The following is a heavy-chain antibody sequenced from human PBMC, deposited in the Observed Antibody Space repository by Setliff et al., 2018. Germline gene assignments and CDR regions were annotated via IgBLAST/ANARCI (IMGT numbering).Heavy chain of an antibody. CDR1: GFTFSSYR. Sequence: GSLRLSCAASGFTFSSYRMHWVRQAPGKGLEWVAVIWDDGGNKYHADSVKGRFTISRDNSKNTLYLQMNSLRPEDTAVYYCATRGWYFDYWGQGTLVTVSS. CDR3: ATRGWYFDY. V-gene: IGHV3-33*08. J-gene: IGHJ4*02. CDR2: IWDDGGNK. D-gene: IGHD6-19*01.